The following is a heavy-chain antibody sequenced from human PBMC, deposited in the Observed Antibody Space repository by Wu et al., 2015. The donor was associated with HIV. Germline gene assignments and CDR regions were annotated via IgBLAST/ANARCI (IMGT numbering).Heavy chain of an antibody. J-gene: IGHJ6*02. CDR2: ISAYDGNT. Sequence: QVQLVQSGAEVKKPWSSVKVSCTASGGTFNTYAITWVRQAPGQGLEWMGWISAYDGNTNYAQKFQGRVTMTTDTSTNTAYMELRSLRSDDTAVYYCVRDQQWPAEYYHYYGMDVWGQGTTVTVSS. CDR3: VRDQQWPAEYYHYYGMDV. D-gene: IGHD6-19*01. V-gene: IGHV1-18*01. CDR1: GGTFNTYA.